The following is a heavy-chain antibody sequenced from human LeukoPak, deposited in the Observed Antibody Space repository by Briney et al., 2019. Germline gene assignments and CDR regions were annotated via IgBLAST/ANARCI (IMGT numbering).Heavy chain of an antibody. V-gene: IGHV3-23*01. Sequence: GGSLRLSCAASGFTFSSYAMSWVRQAPGKGLEWVSAISGSGGSTYYADSVKGRFTISRDNSKNTLYLQMNSLRAVDTAVYYCATSKVSGWYYFDYWGQGTLVTVSS. CDR3: ATSKVSGWYYFDY. D-gene: IGHD6-19*01. CDR1: GFTFSSYA. J-gene: IGHJ4*02. CDR2: ISGSGGST.